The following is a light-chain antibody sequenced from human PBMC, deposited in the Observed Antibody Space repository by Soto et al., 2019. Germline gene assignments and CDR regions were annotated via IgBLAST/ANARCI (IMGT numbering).Light chain of an antibody. J-gene: IGLJ1*01. CDR3: SSYTNINTRACV. V-gene: IGLV2-8*01. Sequence: QSALTQPPSASGSPGQSVTISCTGTSNDIGGFNYVFWYQQHPGKAPKLIIYEVTERPSGVPDRFSGSKSGNTASLTVSGLQADDEADYYCSSYTNINTRACVFGTGTKVTVL. CDR1: SNDIGGFNY. CDR2: EVT.